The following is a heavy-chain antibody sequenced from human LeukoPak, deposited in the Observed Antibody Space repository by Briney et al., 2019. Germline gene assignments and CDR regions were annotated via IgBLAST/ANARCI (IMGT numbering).Heavy chain of an antibody. D-gene: IGHD5-18*01. CDR3: ARRAPYSYEWSTLDY. Sequence: PSETLSLTCTVSGGSVSSYYWSWIRQPPGKGLEWIGYISNSGNTNYNPSLKSRVTISIDTSRNQFSLKLSSVTAADTAVYYCARRAPYSYEWSTLDYWGQGTLVTVSS. CDR1: GGSVSSYY. V-gene: IGHV4-59*08. CDR2: ISNSGNT. J-gene: IGHJ4*02.